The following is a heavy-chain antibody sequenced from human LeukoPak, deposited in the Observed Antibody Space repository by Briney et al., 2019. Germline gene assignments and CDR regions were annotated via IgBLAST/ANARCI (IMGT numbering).Heavy chain of an antibody. D-gene: IGHD2-2*01. J-gene: IGHJ4*02. CDR3: ARDGTSTDDY. CDR1: GYTFINFG. CDR2: ISGNNGNP. V-gene: IGHV1-18*01. Sequence: ASVKVSCKASGYTFINFGINWVRQAPGQGLEWIAWISGNNGNPNYGQKFQGRFTVTTDSSTSTAYMELRNLRSDDTAVYYCARDGTSTDDYWGQGTLVTVSS.